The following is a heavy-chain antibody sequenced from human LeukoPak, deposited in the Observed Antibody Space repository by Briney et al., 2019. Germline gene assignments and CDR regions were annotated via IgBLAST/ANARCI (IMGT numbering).Heavy chain of an antibody. J-gene: IGHJ4*02. CDR2: IKSDGSST. Sequence: GGSLRLSCAASGFTFSNYWMHWVRQAPGKGLVWVSRIKSDGSSTNYADSVKGRFTISRDNVKNTLFLQMNSLRAEDTAVYCCARDVDSQDYFHYWGQGTLVTVSS. CDR3: ARDVDSQDYFHY. V-gene: IGHV3-74*01. CDR1: GFTFSNYW. D-gene: IGHD3-9*01.